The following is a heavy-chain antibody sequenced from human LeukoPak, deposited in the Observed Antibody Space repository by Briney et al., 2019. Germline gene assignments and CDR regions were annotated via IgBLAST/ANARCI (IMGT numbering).Heavy chain of an antibody. CDR1: GFTFSSYA. CDR2: ISGSGGST. V-gene: IGHV3-23*01. J-gene: IGHJ3*02. D-gene: IGHD3-22*01. Sequence: GGSLRLSCAASGFTFSSYAMSWVRQAPGKGLEWVSAISGSGGSTYYADSVKGRFTISRDNSKNTLYLQMNSLRAEDTAVYYCAKVAGHYDSSGSSAFDIWGQGTMVTVSS. CDR3: AKVAGHYDSSGSSAFDI.